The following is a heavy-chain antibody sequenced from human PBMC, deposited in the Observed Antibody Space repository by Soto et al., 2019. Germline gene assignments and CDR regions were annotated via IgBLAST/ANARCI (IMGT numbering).Heavy chain of an antibody. CDR1: GGTFSNYG. V-gene: IGHV1-69*01. CDR3: ATTPFNMASAGSYYFDS. Sequence: QVKLVQSGTEVTRPGSSVKVSCKASGGTFSNYGLSWVRQAPGHGLQWMGGIIPLFGTLHNAREFQDRVTITADQSTGTASMDLRSLTYDDTAVYFCATTPFNMASAGSYYFDSWGQGILVTVSS. J-gene: IGHJ4*02. D-gene: IGHD6-13*01. CDR2: IIPLFGTL.